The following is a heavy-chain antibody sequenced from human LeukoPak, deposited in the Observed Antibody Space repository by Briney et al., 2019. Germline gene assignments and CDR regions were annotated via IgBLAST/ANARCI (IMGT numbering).Heavy chain of an antibody. V-gene: IGHV3-30*18. CDR2: ISYDGSNK. Sequence: PGGSLRLSCAASGFTFSSYGMHWVRQAPGKGLEWVAVISYDGSNKYYADSVKGRFTISRDNSKNTLYLQMNSLRAEDTAVYYCAKETANDPTNWFDPWGQGTLVTVSS. D-gene: IGHD1-1*01. CDR3: AKETANDPTNWFDP. J-gene: IGHJ5*02. CDR1: GFTFSSYG.